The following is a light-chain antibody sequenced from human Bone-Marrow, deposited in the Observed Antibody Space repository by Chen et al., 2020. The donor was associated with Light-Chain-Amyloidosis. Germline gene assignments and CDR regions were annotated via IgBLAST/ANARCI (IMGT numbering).Light chain of an antibody. CDR2: RNT. CDR1: SSTIGINY. Sequence: QSVLTQPPSASGTPGQRVTISCSGASSTIGINYVYWYLHFPVAAPNLLFHRNTQRPSGVHDRFSASKSGTSAFLAISGLRSEDEADYYYATWDGDLSGYVFGTGNKVIVL. V-gene: IGLV1-47*01. CDR3: ATWDGDLSGYV. J-gene: IGLJ1*01.